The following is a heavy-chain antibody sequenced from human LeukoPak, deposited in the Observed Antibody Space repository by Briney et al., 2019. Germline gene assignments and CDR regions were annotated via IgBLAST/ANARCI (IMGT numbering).Heavy chain of an antibody. CDR3: ARVGYYGSGSYYKVPYNFDY. Sequence: SETLSLTCTVSGGSISSSSYYWGWIRQPPGKGLEWIGSIYYSGNTYYNPSLKSRVTISVDTSKNQFSLKLSSVTAADTAVYYCARVGYYGSGSYYKVPYNFDYWGQGTLVTVS. D-gene: IGHD3-10*01. J-gene: IGHJ4*02. CDR2: IYYSGNT. V-gene: IGHV4-39*07. CDR1: GGSISSSSYY.